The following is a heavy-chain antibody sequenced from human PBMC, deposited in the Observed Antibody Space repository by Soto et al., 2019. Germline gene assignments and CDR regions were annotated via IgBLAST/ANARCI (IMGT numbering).Heavy chain of an antibody. CDR2: IIPIFGTA. V-gene: IGHV1-69*12. CDR3: PRMSGESYPYSTYVMDV. Sequence: QVQLVQSGAEVKKPGSSVKVSCKASGGTFSSYAISWVRQAPGQGLEWMGGIIPIFGTANYAQKFQGRVTITADEPTSTAYMGLRSLRSEKTAVNNCPRMSGESYPYSTYVMDVWGKGTTFTASS. J-gene: IGHJ6*04. D-gene: IGHD3-10*02. CDR1: GGTFSSYA.